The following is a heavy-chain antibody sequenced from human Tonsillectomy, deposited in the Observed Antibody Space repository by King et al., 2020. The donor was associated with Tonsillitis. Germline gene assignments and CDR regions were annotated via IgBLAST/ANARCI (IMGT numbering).Heavy chain of an antibody. CDR2: IDPSDSYT. Sequence: QLVQSGAEVKKPGESLRISCKGSGYSFISYWITWVRQMPGEGLEWMGRIDPSDSYTNFSPSFEGHVTISADKSIGTAYLQWSSLKASDSAMYYCARGTNYYDSSGYYYLLYWGQGTLVTVSS. J-gene: IGHJ4*02. CDR1: GYSFISYW. V-gene: IGHV5-10-1*03. CDR3: ARGTNYYDSSGYYYLLY. D-gene: IGHD3-22*01.